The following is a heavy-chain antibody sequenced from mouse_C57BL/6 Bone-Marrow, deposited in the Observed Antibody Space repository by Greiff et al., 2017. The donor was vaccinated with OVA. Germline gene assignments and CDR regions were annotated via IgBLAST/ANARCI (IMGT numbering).Heavy chain of an antibody. CDR1: GYTFTDYY. Sequence: EVQLQQSGPGLVKPGASVKISCKASGYTFTDYYMNWVKQSHGKSLEWIGDINPNNGGTSYNQKFKGKATLTVDKSSSTAYMELRSLTSEDSAVYYCATTDYFDYWGQGTTLTVSS. CDR3: ATTDYFDY. D-gene: IGHD4-1*02. CDR2: INPNNGGT. V-gene: IGHV1-26*01. J-gene: IGHJ2*01.